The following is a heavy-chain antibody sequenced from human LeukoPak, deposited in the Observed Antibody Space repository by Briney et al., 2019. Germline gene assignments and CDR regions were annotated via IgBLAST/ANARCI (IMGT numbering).Heavy chain of an antibody. J-gene: IGHJ4*02. D-gene: IGHD6-6*01. CDR1: GFTFSSYA. CDR3: ARGLYSSSP. V-gene: IGHV3-23*01. CDR2: ISGSGFT. Sequence: GGSLRLSCAASGFTFSSYAMSWVRQAPGKGLEWVSAISGSGFTYYADSVKGRFTISRDNSKNTLYLQMNSLGAEDTDFYYCARGLYSSSPWGQGTLVTVSS.